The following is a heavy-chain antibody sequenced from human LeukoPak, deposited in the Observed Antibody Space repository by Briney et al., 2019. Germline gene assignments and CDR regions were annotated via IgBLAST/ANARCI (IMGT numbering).Heavy chain of an antibody. CDR2: ISGSGGSK. CDR3: AKYCSGGSCYPNYGDYVGY. J-gene: IGHJ4*02. V-gene: IGHV3-23*01. CDR1: GFTFSSYA. Sequence: GGSLRLSCAASGFTFSSYAMSWVRQAPGKGLEWVSAISGSGGSKYYADPVQGRFTNSRDNSKNTLHLQMHSQRADDTAVYYCAKYCSGGSCYPNYGDYVGYWGQGTLVTVSS. D-gene: IGHD2-15*01.